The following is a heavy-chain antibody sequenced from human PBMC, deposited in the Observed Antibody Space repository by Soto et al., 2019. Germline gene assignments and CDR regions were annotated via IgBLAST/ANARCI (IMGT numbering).Heavy chain of an antibody. CDR1: GFTFSSYA. D-gene: IGHD3-3*01. J-gene: IGHJ6*03. CDR2: ISGSGGST. V-gene: IGHV3-23*01. Sequence: EVQLLESGGGLVQPGGSLRLSCAASGFTFSSYAMSWVRQAPGKGLEWVSAISGSGGSTYYTDSVKGRFTISRDNSKNTLYLQMNSLRAEDTAVYYCAKASAIFYYYYYMDVWGKGTTVTVSS. CDR3: AKASAIFYYYYYMDV.